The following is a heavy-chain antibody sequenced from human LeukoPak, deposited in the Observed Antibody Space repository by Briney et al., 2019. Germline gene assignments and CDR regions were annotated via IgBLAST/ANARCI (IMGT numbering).Heavy chain of an antibody. Sequence: GGSLRLSCAASGFTFSSYAMHWVRQAPGKGLEWVAVISYDGSNKYYADSVKGRFTISRDNSKNTLYLQMNSLRAEDTAVYYCAEARGYSYGSFDYWGQGTLVTVSS. V-gene: IGHV3-30-3*02. CDR2: ISYDGSNK. CDR3: AEARGYSYGSFDY. D-gene: IGHD5-18*01. CDR1: GFTFSSYA. J-gene: IGHJ4*02.